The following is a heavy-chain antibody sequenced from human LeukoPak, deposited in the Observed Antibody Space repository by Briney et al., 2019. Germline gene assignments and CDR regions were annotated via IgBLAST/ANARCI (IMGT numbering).Heavy chain of an antibody. CDR3: ARTGYCSGGSCLTSYYYYYYMDV. J-gene: IGHJ6*03. CDR1: GYTFTSYG. V-gene: IGHV1-18*01. D-gene: IGHD2-15*01. Sequence: ASVKVSCKASGYTFTSYGISWVRQAPGQGLEWMGWISAYNGNTNYAQKLQGRVTMTTDTSTSTAYMELRSLRSDDTAVYYCARTGYCSGGSCLTSYYYYYYMDVWGKGATVTVSS. CDR2: ISAYNGNT.